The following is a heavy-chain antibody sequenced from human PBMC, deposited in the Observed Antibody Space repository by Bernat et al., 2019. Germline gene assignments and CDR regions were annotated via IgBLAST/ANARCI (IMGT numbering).Heavy chain of an antibody. CDR1: GYTFTSYA. CDR2: IIPIFGTA. J-gene: IGHJ3*02. V-gene: IGHV1-69*13. D-gene: IGHD6-6*01. CDR3: ARGLGSSSTDAFDI. Sequence: QVQLVQSGAEVKKPGASVKVSCKASGYTFTSYAMHWVRQAPGQGLEWMGGIIPIFGTANYAQKFQGRVTITADESTSTAYMELSSLRSEDTAVYYCARGLGSSSTDAFDIWGQGTMVTVSS.